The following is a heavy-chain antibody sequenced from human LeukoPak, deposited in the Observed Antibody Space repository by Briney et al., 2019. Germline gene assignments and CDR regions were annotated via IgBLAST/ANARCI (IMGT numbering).Heavy chain of an antibody. J-gene: IGHJ4*02. CDR1: GFTFSHYW. CDR2: MKEDRK. V-gene: IGHV3-7*01. CDR3: ARDGVSFDL. Sequence: PGGSLRLSCAASGFTFSHYWMSWVRQAPGKGLEWVANMKEDRKYYMDSVKGRFTISRDNAKNSLYLQMNSLRPENTAVYYCARDGVSFDLWGQRVLVTVSS. D-gene: IGHD2-8*01.